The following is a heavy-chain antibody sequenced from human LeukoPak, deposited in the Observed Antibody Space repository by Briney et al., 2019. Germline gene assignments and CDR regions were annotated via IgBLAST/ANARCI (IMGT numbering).Heavy chain of an antibody. Sequence: QTGGSLRLSCAASGFTFSSYGMHWVRQAPGKGLEWVAFIRYDGSNKYYADSVKGRFTISRDNSKNTLYLQMNRLRAEDTAVYYCAKDKLGTSSLPFDYWGQGTLVTVSS. CDR1: GFTFSSYG. CDR2: IRYDGSNK. CDR3: AKDKLGTSSLPFDY. J-gene: IGHJ4*02. D-gene: IGHD7-27*01. V-gene: IGHV3-30*02.